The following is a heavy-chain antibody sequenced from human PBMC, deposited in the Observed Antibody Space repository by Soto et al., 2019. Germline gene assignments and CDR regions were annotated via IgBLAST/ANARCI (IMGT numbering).Heavy chain of an antibody. V-gene: IGHV4-34*01. CDR3: ARDEEQWLVQAYYGMDV. CDR1: GGSFSGYY. CDR2: INHSGST. D-gene: IGHD6-19*01. Sequence: QVQLQQWGAGLLKPSETLSLTCAVYGGSFSGYYWSWIRQPPGKGLEWIGEINHSGSTNYNPSLKSRVTISVDTSKNQFSLKLSSVTAADTAVYYCARDEEQWLVQAYYGMDVWGQGTTVTVSS. J-gene: IGHJ6*02.